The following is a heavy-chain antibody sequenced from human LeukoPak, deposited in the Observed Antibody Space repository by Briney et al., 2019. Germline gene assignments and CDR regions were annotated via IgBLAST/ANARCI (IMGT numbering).Heavy chain of an antibody. Sequence: PGGSLRLSCAAPGFTFSSYGMHWVRQAPGKGLEWVAVIWYDGSNKYYADSVKGRFTISRDNSKNTLYLQMNSLRAEDTAVYYCARRDPDDAFDIWGQGTMVTVSS. CDR1: GFTFSSYG. V-gene: IGHV3-33*01. J-gene: IGHJ3*02. CDR2: IWYDGSNK. CDR3: ARRDPDDAFDI.